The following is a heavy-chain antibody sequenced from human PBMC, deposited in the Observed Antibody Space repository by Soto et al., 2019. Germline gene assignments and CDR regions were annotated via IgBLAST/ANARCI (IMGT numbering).Heavy chain of an antibody. D-gene: IGHD3-16*01. CDR2: ISGDGVHT. CDR3: ARLGFVGEGDF. J-gene: IGHJ4*02. CDR1: GFTFSRYW. V-gene: IGHV3-74*01. Sequence: EVQLAESGGGLIQPGGSLRLSCATSGFTFSRYWIHWVRQAPGEGLVWVSRISGDGVHTDYAESVKGRFTVSRDIAKSTGYLQMNNLRAEDTAIYYCARLGFVGEGDFWGQGILATVSS.